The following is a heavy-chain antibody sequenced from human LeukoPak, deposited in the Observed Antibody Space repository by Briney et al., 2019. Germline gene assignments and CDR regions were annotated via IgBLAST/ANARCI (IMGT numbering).Heavy chain of an antibody. Sequence: ASVKVSCKASGYTFTSYAMHWVRQAPGQRLEWMGWINAGNGNTKYSQKFQGRVTITRDTSASTAYMELSSLRSEDTAVYYCARAPRYGDYVDYWGQGTLVTVSS. CDR3: ARAPRYGDYVDY. V-gene: IGHV1-3*01. CDR1: GYTFTSYA. CDR2: INAGNGNT. D-gene: IGHD4-17*01. J-gene: IGHJ4*02.